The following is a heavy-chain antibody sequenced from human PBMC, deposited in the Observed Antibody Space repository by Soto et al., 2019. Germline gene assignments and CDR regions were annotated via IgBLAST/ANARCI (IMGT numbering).Heavy chain of an antibody. D-gene: IGHD6-19*01. CDR2: ISAYNGNT. Sequence: GASVKVSFKASGYTFTSYGISWLRQAPGQGLEWMGWISAYNGNTNYAQKLQGRVTMTTDTSTSTAYMELRSLRSDDTAVYYCARGSSSGWYKDWFDPWGQGTLVTVSS. J-gene: IGHJ5*02. CDR1: GYTFTSYG. CDR3: ARGSSSGWYKDWFDP. V-gene: IGHV1-18*04.